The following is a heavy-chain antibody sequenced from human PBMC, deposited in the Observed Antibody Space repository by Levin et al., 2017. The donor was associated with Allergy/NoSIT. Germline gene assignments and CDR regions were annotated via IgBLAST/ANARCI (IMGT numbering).Heavy chain of an antibody. V-gene: IGHV3-33*01. CDR2: IWYDGSNK. J-gene: IGHJ4*02. CDR1: GFTFSSYG. D-gene: IGHD5-18*01. CDR3: ARLTSGADVDTAMVGHDY. Sequence: GESLKISCAASGFTFSSYGMHWVRQAPGKGLEWVAVIWYDGSNKYYADSVKGRFTISRDNSKNTLYLQMNSLRAEDTAVYYCARLTSGADVDTAMVGHDYWGQGTLVTVSS.